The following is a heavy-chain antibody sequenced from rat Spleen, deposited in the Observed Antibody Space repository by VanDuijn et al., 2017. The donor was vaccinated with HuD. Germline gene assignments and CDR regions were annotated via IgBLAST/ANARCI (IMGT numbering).Heavy chain of an antibody. CDR1: GFSLTSYN. CDR3: AGDLNS. CDR2: MWSGGST. V-gene: IGHV2-45*01. J-gene: IGHJ2*01. Sequence: QVQLKESGPGLVQPSQTLSLTCTVAGFSLTSYNVHWVRQPPGKGLEWMGVMWSGGSTDYNSATKSRLSISRDTSKNQVYLKMNSLQSEDTTTYYCAGDLNSWGQGGMVTVSS. D-gene: IGHD3-7*01.